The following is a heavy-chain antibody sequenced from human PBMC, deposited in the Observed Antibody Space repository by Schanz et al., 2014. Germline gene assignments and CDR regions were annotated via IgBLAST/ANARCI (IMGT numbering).Heavy chain of an antibody. J-gene: IGHJ3*02. CDR1: GFTFRDYY. D-gene: IGHD3-22*01. V-gene: IGHV4-34*01. CDR3: ARGTRERLLLRSWQFAFDI. Sequence: GQLLESGGGLIQPGGSLRLSCAASGFTFRDYYMSWIRQPPGKGLEWIGEINQSGTTNYNPSLKSRVTMSVDTSKNQISLKLRSVTAADTAVYYCARGTRERLLLRSWQFAFDIWGQGTMVTVSS. CDR2: INQSGTT.